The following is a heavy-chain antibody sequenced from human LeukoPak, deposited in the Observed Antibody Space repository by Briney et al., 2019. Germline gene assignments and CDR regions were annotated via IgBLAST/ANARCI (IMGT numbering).Heavy chain of an antibody. CDR3: TTCRGSYLGGQYCFQH. J-gene: IGHJ1*01. V-gene: IGHV3-15*01. CDR2: IKSKTDGGTT. Sequence: GGSLRLSCAASGFTFSNAWMSWVRQAPGKGLEWVGRIKSKTDGGTTDYAAPVKGRFTISRDDSKNTLYLQMNSLKTEDTAVYYCTTCRGSYLGGQYCFQHWGQGTLVTVSS. CDR1: GFTFSNAW. D-gene: IGHD1-26*01.